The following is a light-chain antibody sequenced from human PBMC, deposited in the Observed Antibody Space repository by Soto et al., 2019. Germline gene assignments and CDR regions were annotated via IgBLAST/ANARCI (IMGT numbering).Light chain of an antibody. CDR2: KAS. CDR1: QSIGSW. Sequence: DIPMTQSPSTLSASVGDRVTITCRASQSIGSWLAWYQQKPGKAPKLLIYKASSLESGVPSRFSGSGSGTEVTLTISSLQPDDFASYYCQQYGSYSPWTCGQGTKVEIK. J-gene: IGKJ1*01. CDR3: QQYGSYSPWT. V-gene: IGKV1-5*03.